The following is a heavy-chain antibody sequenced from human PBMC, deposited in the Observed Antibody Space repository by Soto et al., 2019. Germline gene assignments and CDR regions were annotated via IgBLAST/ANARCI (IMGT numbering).Heavy chain of an antibody. D-gene: IGHD6-19*01. J-gene: IGHJ5*02. CDR1: GYTFTSYG. V-gene: IGHV1-18*01. Sequence: ASVKVSCKASGYTFTSYGISWVRQAPGQGLEWMGWISAYNGNTNYAQKLQGRVTMTTDTSTSTAYMELRSLRSDDTALYYCARAVAGTEGNWFDPWGQGTLVTVSS. CDR2: ISAYNGNT. CDR3: ARAVAGTEGNWFDP.